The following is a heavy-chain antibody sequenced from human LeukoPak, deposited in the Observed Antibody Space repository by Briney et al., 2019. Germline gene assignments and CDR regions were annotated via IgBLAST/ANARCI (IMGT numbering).Heavy chain of an antibody. Sequence: ASVKVSCKASGYTFTSYYMHWVRQAPGQGLEWMGWINPNSGGTNYAQKFQGRVTMTRGTSISTAYMELSRLRSDDTAVYYCARWDRYYYYMDVWGKGTTVTVSS. CDR1: GYTFTSYY. J-gene: IGHJ6*03. D-gene: IGHD1-26*01. CDR2: INPNSGGT. V-gene: IGHV1-2*02. CDR3: ARWDRYYYYMDV.